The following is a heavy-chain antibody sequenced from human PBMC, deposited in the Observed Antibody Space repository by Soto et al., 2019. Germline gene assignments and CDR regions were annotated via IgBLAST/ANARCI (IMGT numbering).Heavy chain of an antibody. J-gene: IGHJ6*02. V-gene: IGHV3-33*01. CDR3: ARDRKYSSPSTSWYYYYGMDV. CDR2: IWYDGSNK. D-gene: IGHD6-6*01. CDR1: GFTFSSYG. Sequence: GGSLRLSCAASGFTFSSYGMHWVRQAPGKGLEWVAVIWYDGSNKYYADSVKGRFTISRDNSKNTLYLQMNSLRAEDTAVYYCARDRKYSSPSTSWYYYYGMDVWGQGTTVTVSS.